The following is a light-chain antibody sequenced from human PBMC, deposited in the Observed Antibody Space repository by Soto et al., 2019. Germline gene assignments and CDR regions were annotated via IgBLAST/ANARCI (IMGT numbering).Light chain of an antibody. Sequence: EIVLTQSPATLSLSPGERATLSCRASQSVRSYLAWYQQKPGQAPRLLIHDASSRATGIPARFSGSGSGTEVSIPTSSLEPADFVVYYCQQRNNWPSSTFGQGTRLEIK. CDR3: QQRNNWPSST. CDR1: QSVRSY. J-gene: IGKJ5*01. CDR2: DAS. V-gene: IGKV3-11*01.